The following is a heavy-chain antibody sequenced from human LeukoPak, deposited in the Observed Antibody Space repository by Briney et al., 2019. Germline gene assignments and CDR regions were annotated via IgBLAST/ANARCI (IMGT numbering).Heavy chain of an antibody. CDR3: AKGSVYDILTGYYTHFDY. CDR1: GFTFSSYG. D-gene: IGHD3-9*01. V-gene: IGHV3-30*18. Sequence: PGRSLRLSCAASGFTFSSYGMDWVRQAPGKGLEWVAVISYDGSNKYYADSVKGRFTISRDNSKNTLYLQMNSLRAEDTAVYYCAKGSVYDILTGYYTHFDYWGQGTLVTVSS. J-gene: IGHJ4*02. CDR2: ISYDGSNK.